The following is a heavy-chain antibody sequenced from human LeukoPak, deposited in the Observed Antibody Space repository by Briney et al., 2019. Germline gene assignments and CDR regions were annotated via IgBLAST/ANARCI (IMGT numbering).Heavy chain of an antibody. CDR2: IYTSGST. Sequence: SETLSLTCTVSGGSISSGSYYWSWIRQPAGKGLEWLGRIYTSGSTNYNPSLKSRVTISVDTSKNQFSLKLSSVTAADTAVYYCARAATMGRYSGYEQYYYYYYMDVWGKGTSVTVSS. J-gene: IGHJ6*03. D-gene: IGHD5-12*01. CDR3: ARAATMGRYSGYEQYYYYYYMDV. V-gene: IGHV4-61*02. CDR1: GGSISSGSYY.